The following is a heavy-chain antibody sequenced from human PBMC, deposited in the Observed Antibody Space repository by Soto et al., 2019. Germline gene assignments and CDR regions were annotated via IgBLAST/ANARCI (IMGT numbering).Heavy chain of an antibody. CDR3: ARPSSDYCDDGLSLGY. Sequence: QVQLVQSGAEVKKPGASVKVSCKASGYTFSGYGISWVRQAPGQGLEWMGWISAYNGNTKYAQKFQGRVTMTTDTSTSTAHMELRSLRSDDTAVYFCARPSSDYCDDGLSLGYWGQGTLVTVSS. V-gene: IGHV1-18*01. J-gene: IGHJ4*02. D-gene: IGHD4-17*01. CDR2: ISAYNGNT. CDR1: GYTFSGYG.